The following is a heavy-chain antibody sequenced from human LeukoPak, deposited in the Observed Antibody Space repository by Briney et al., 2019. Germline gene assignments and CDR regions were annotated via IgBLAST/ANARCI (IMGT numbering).Heavy chain of an antibody. CDR3: ARGLSAMVRDAFDI. J-gene: IGHJ3*02. V-gene: IGHV1-2*02. CDR2: INPSSGGT. Sequence: ASVKVSCKASGYTFTGYYMHWVRQAPGQGLEWMGWINPSSGGTNYAQKFQGRVTMTRDTSISTAYMELSRLRSDDTAVYYCARGLSAMVRDAFDIWGQGTMVTVSS. D-gene: IGHD3-10*01. CDR1: GYTFTGYY.